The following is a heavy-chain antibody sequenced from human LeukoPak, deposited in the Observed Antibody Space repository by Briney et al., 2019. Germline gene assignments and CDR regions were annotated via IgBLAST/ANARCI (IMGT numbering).Heavy chain of an antibody. D-gene: IGHD1-26*01. CDR3: ARAAVGAKGVFGY. CDR2: ISSSSSYI. V-gene: IGHV3-21*01. Sequence: PGGSLRLSCAASGFTFSSYSVNWVRQAPGKGLEWVSSISSSSSYIYYADSVKGRFTISRDNAKNSLYLQMNSLRAEDTAVYYCARAAVGAKGVFGYWGQGTLVTVSS. CDR1: GFTFSSYS. J-gene: IGHJ4*02.